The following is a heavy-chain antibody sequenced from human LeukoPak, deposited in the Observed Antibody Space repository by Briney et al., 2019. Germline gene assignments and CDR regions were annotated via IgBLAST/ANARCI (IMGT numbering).Heavy chain of an antibody. V-gene: IGHV3-21*01. Sequence: GGSLRLSCAASVFTFSSYSMNWVRQAPGKGLEWVSSISSSSSYIYYADSVKGRFTISRDNAKNSLYLKMNSLRAEDTAVYYCATNDFWSDFDYWGQGTLVTVSS. D-gene: IGHD3-3*01. CDR1: VFTFSSYS. CDR2: ISSSSSYI. J-gene: IGHJ4*02. CDR3: ATNDFWSDFDY.